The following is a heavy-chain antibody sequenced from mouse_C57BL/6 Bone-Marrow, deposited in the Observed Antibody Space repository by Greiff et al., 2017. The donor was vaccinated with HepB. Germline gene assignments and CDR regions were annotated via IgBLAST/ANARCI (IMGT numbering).Heavy chain of an antibody. CDR3: ARHGPYGNSWFAY. D-gene: IGHD2-1*01. CDR2: ISSGGSYT. Sequence: EVKLMESGGDLVKPGGSLKLSCAASGFTFSSYGMSWVRQTPDKRLEWVATISSGGSYTYYPDSVKGRFTISRDNAKNTLYLQMSSLKSEDTAMYYCARHGPYGNSWFAYWGQGTLVTVSA. V-gene: IGHV5-6*01. J-gene: IGHJ3*01. CDR1: GFTFSSYG.